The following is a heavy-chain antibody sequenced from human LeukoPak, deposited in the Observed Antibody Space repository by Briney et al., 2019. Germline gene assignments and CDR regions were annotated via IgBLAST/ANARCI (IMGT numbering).Heavy chain of an antibody. CDR3: ARKSGSSGYPFDY. Sequence: GGSLRLSCAASGFAFSSYSMNWVRQAPGKGLEWVSYITSSSSAIYYADSVKGRFTISRDNARNSLYLQMNSLRAEDTAVYYCARKSGSSGYPFDYWGQGTVVTVSS. J-gene: IGHJ4*02. CDR1: GFAFSSYS. D-gene: IGHD3-22*01. CDR2: ITSSSSAI. V-gene: IGHV3-48*01.